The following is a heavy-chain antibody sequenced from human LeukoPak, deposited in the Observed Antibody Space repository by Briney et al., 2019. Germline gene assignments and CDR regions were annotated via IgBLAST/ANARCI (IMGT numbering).Heavy chain of an antibody. CDR1: GGSFSGYY. CDR3: ARGRVSQSSGYYYRDAFDI. V-gene: IGHV4-34*01. CDR2: RKPGGST. J-gene: IGHJ3*02. D-gene: IGHD3-22*01. Sequence: SETLSLTCAVYGGSFSGYYWTGFAQPPEKGWEGMGKRKPGGSTSYNPSLKSRVTISVDTSKNQFSLKLSSVTAADTAVYYCARGRVSQSSGYYYRDAFDIWGQGTMVTVSS.